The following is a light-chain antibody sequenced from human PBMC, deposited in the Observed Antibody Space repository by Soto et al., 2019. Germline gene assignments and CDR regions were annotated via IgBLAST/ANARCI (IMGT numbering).Light chain of an antibody. Sequence: QSVLTQPPSVSGAPGQRVSISCTGSSSNIGAGYNVHWYQQLPGTAPKVLIYSNNNRPSGVPDRFSASKSGTSASLAITGLQAEDEADYYGQSYDTSLSGFYVFGNGTKVTDL. CDR2: SNN. CDR1: SSNIGAGYN. J-gene: IGLJ1*01. CDR3: QSYDTSLSGFYV. V-gene: IGLV1-40*01.